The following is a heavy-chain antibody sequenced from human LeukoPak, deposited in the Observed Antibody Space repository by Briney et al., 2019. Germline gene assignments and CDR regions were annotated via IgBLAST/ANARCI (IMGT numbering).Heavy chain of an antibody. V-gene: IGHV3-30*18. CDR2: ISYDGSNK. CDR1: GFTFSSYD. D-gene: IGHD2-2*02. Sequence: GGSLRLSCAASGFTFSSYDIHWVRQAPGKGLEWVAVISYDGSNKYYADSVKGRFTISRDNSQNTLYLQMNSLRAEDTAVYYCAKDRRGYCSSTSCYSPFDYWGQGTLVTVSS. J-gene: IGHJ4*02. CDR3: AKDRRGYCSSTSCYSPFDY.